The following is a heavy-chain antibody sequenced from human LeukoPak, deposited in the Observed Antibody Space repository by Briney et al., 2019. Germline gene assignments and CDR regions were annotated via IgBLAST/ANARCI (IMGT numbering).Heavy chain of an antibody. V-gene: IGHV3-21*01. Sequence: NPGGSLRLSCAASGFTFSSYSMNWVRQAPGKGLEWVSSISSSSSYIYYADSVKGRFTISRDNAKSSLYLQMNSLRAEDTAVYYCARAIYGSGSVCMDVWGKGTTVTISS. CDR1: GFTFSSYS. D-gene: IGHD3-10*01. J-gene: IGHJ6*03. CDR2: ISSSSSYI. CDR3: ARAIYGSGSVCMDV.